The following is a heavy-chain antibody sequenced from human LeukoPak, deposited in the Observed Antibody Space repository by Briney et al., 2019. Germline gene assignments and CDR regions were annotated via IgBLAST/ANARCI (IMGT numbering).Heavy chain of an antibody. Sequence: GGSLRLSCAASGFTFSDYYMSWIRQAPGKGLEWVSYISSSGSTIYYADSVKGRFTISRDNSKNTLYLQMNSLRAEDTAVYYCARANTHDSNYYYGMDVWGQGTTVTVSS. D-gene: IGHD3-3*01. J-gene: IGHJ6*02. CDR3: ARANTHDSNYYYGMDV. CDR1: GFTFSDYY. V-gene: IGHV3-11*04. CDR2: ISSSGSTI.